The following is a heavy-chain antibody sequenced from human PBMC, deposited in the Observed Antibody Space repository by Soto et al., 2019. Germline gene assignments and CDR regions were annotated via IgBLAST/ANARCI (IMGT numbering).Heavy chain of an antibody. V-gene: IGHV4-59*01. CDR2: TYHRGST. Sequence: PSETLSLTGSVSGVSISSYFWSWIRQPPGRGLEWIGYTYHRGSTNYSPSLKSRVAISLDTSENQFSLKVSSVTAADTAVYYCARIGGYHGPLDYWGQGTPVTVSS. CDR1: GVSISSYF. D-gene: IGHD3-16*02. J-gene: IGHJ4*02. CDR3: ARIGGYHGPLDY.